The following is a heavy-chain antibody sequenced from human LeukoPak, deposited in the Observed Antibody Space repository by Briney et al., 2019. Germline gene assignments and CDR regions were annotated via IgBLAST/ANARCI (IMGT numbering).Heavy chain of an antibody. CDR2: IYYSGST. V-gene: IGHV4-59*12. Sequence: SETLSLTCTVSGGSISSYYWSWLRQPPGKGLEWVGYIYYSGSTNYSPSLKSRVTISVDTSKNQFFLTLSPSSAGDTALYFLWRGLSNRRRTLLGVDHWGQGTLVTVSS. D-gene: IGHD3-10*01. CDR1: GGSISSYY. J-gene: IGHJ4*02. CDR3: WRGLSNRRRTLLGVDH.